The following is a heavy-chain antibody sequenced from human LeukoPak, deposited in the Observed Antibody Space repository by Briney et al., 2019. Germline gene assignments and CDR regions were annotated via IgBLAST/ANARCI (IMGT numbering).Heavy chain of an antibody. CDR3: ARASSGYD. V-gene: IGHV3-74*01. Sequence: GSLRLSCAASGFTFSSYWMHWVRHAPGKGLVWVSGINSDGSSTSYADSVKGRFTISRDNAKNTLYLQMNSLRDEDTAVYYCARASSGYDWGQGTLVTVSS. J-gene: IGHJ4*02. CDR2: INSDGSST. D-gene: IGHD5-12*01. CDR1: GFTFSSYW.